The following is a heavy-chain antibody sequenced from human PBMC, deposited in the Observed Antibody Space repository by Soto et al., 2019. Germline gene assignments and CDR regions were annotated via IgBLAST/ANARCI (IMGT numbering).Heavy chain of an antibody. CDR2: IIPIFGTA. J-gene: IGHJ4*01. D-gene: IGHD3-9*01. CDR1: GGTFSSYA. V-gene: IGHV1-69*01. Sequence: QGQLVQAGAEGKKPGSSVKVSCKASGGTFSSYAISWVRQAPGQGLEWMGGIIPIFGTANYAQKLQGRVTITADESTSTAYMELSSLRSEDTAVYYCARERNDVIVSGSQTIFDDWGQGTLVTVSS. CDR3: ARERNDVIVSGSQTIFDD.